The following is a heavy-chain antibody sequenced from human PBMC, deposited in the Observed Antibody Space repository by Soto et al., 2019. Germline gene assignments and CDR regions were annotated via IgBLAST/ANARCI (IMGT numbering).Heavy chain of an antibody. CDR3: AKDRGYTGYDFGYCFDH. CDR2: ISGSGGDT. D-gene: IGHD5-12*01. J-gene: IGHJ4*02. CDR1: GFTFGKYA. Sequence: GGSLRLSCAASGFTFGKYAMSWVRQAPGKGLEWVSSISGSGGDTSYAGSVKGRFTISRDISKNTLSLQMDSLRAEDTAVYYCAKDRGYTGYDFGYCFDHWGRGSLVTV. V-gene: IGHV3-23*01.